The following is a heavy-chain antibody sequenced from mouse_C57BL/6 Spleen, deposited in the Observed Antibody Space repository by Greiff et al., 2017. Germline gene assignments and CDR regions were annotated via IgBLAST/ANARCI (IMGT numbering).Heavy chain of an antibody. D-gene: IGHD2-3*01. CDR3: ARDGRAMDY. CDR1: GYAFSSSW. CDR2: IYPGDGDS. V-gene: IGHV1-82*01. J-gene: IGHJ4*01. Sequence: QVQLQQSGPELVKPGASVKISCKASGYAFSSSWMNWVKQRPGKGLEWIGRIYPGDGDSNYNGKFKGKATLTADKSSSTAYMQLSSLTSEDSAVYFCARDGRAMDYWGQGTSVTVSS.